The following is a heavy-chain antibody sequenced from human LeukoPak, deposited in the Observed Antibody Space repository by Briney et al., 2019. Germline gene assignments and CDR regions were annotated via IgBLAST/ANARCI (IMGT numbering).Heavy chain of an antibody. CDR1: GFTFSNAW. D-gene: IGHD3-22*01. CDR3: TTAFAYYYDSSGYSSFDF. Sequence: GGSLRLSCAASGFTFSNAWMSWVRQAPGKGLEWVGRIKSKTDGGTTDYAAPVKGRFTISRDDSKNTLYLQMNSLKTEDTAVYYCTTAFAYYYDSSGYSSFDFWGQGTLVNVSS. V-gene: IGHV3-15*01. J-gene: IGHJ4*02. CDR2: IKSKTDGGTT.